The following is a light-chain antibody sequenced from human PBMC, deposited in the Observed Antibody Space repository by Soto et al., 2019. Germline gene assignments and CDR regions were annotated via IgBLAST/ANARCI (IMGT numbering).Light chain of an antibody. V-gene: IGKV3-11*01. CDR2: DTS. CDR3: QQRGTWPLT. J-gene: IGKJ4*01. CDR1: QSVDNY. Sequence: DIVLTQPPATLSLSPGERATLSCRASQSVDNYLAWYQQKPGQAPRLLIFDTSNRATGIPARFSGSGSGTDFTLTINSLEPEDFAIYYCQQRGTWPLTFGGGTKVDI.